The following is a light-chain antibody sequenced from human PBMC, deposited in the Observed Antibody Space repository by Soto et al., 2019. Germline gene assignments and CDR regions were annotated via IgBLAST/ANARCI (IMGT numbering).Light chain of an antibody. Sequence: QSALTQPPSVSGAPGQRVTISCTGASSNVGPADAVHWYQQHTAKAPKLLIYEGTQRPSGVSSRFSGSKSGNTASLTISGLQAEDEADYYCCSYASSSSYVFGTGTKLTVL. V-gene: IGLV2-23*01. J-gene: IGLJ1*01. CDR3: CSYASSSSYV. CDR1: SSNVGPADA. CDR2: EGT.